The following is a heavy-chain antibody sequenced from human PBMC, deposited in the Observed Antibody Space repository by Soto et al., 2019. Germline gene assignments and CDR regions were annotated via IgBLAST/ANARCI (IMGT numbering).Heavy chain of an antibody. V-gene: IGHV3-15*01. D-gene: IGHD3-3*01. J-gene: IGHJ6*02. CDR1: GFTFSNAW. CDR2: IKSKTDGGTT. CDR3: TTLPLITIFGVVNYYGMDV. Sequence: GGSLRLSCAASGFTFSNAWMSWVRRAPGKGLEWVGRIKSKTDGGTTDYAAPVKGRFTISRDDSKNTLYLQMNSLKTEDTAVYYCTTLPLITIFGVVNYYGMDVWGQGTTVTVSS.